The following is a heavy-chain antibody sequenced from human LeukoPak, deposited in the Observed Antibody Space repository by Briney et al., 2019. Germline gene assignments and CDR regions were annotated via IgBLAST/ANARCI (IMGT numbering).Heavy chain of an antibody. CDR3: ARGNNWNYGGVFDY. V-gene: IGHV3-7*01. Sequence: GRSLRLSCAASGFTFSSYWMSWVRQAPGKGLEWVANIEQDGSEKYYVDSVKGRFTISRDNAKNSLYLQMNSLRAEDTAVYYCARGNNWNYGGVFDYWGQGTLVTVSS. J-gene: IGHJ4*02. CDR1: GFTFSSYW. CDR2: IEQDGSEK. D-gene: IGHD1-7*01.